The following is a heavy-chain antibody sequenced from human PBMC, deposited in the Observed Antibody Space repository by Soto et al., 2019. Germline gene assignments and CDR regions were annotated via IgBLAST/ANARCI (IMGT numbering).Heavy chain of an antibody. CDR3: ARSLSTTAARPDY. Sequence: GASVKVSCKASGYTFTGYYLHWVRQAPGQGLEWMGWINPNSGGTHYAQKFQGRLTMTRDTSISTAYMELSRLTSDETAVYYCARSLSTTAARPDYWGQGTLVTVSS. CDR2: INPNSGGT. D-gene: IGHD6-6*01. V-gene: IGHV1-2*02. J-gene: IGHJ4*02. CDR1: GYTFTGYY.